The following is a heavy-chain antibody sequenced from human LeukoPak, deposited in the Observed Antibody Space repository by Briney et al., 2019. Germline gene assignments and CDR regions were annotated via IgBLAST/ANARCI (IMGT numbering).Heavy chain of an antibody. V-gene: IGHV4-30-4*08. J-gene: IGHJ5*02. Sequence: PSQTLSLTCTVSDGSISSGDYYWSWIRQPPGKGLEWIGYIYHSGTTYCNPSLKSRVTISVDMSKNQFSLNLSSVTAADTAVYYCARVGAAPHGWFDPWGQGTLVTVSS. CDR2: IYHSGTT. CDR1: DGSISSGDYY. CDR3: ARVGAAPHGWFDP. D-gene: IGHD6-6*01.